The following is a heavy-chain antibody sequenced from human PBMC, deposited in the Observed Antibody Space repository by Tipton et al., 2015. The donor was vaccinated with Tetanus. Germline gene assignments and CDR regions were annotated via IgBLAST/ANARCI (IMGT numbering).Heavy chain of an antibody. J-gene: IGHJ4*02. D-gene: IGHD4-17*01. Sequence: SLRLSCAASGFTFSSYAMSWVRQAPGKGLEWVSAISGSGGSTYYADSVKGRFTISRDNSKNTLYLQMNSLRAEDTAVYYCAKDRSRGHYGDTPSLFDYWGQGTLVTVSS. CDR1: GFTFSSYA. CDR3: AKDRSRGHYGDTPSLFDY. CDR2: ISGSGGST. V-gene: IGHV3-23*01.